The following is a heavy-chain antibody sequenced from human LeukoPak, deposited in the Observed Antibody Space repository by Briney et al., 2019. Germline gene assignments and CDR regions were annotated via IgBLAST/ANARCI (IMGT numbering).Heavy chain of an antibody. J-gene: IGHJ3*01. CDR1: GFSLSSHE. Sequence: GGSLRLSCVASGFSLSSHEMSWLRQAPGKGLAWVSYISPDGTTTFYADPVKGRFTISRDNAENSLYVQMNSLRADDTAIYYCARDRYDGGDAFDVWGQGTMVTVSS. CDR2: ISPDGTTT. CDR3: ARDRYDGGDAFDV. D-gene: IGHD5-12*01. V-gene: IGHV3-48*03.